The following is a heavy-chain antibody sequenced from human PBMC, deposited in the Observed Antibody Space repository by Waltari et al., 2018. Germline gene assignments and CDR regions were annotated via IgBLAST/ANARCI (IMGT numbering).Heavy chain of an antibody. V-gene: IGHV3-23*01. CDR3: AKDLRASAGPY. CDR1: GFSFRNYG. D-gene: IGHD6-13*01. CDR2: SSGIGTDT. Sequence: EVQLLESGGGLVQPGGSLRLWCVGTGFSFRNYGMTWVGQAPGKGVDGVSASSGIGTDTHYADFVKGRFTMSRDNSKNTRVLHMKTVGVYYTAIYYCAKDLRASAGPYGGQGTLVTVSS. J-gene: IGHJ4*02.